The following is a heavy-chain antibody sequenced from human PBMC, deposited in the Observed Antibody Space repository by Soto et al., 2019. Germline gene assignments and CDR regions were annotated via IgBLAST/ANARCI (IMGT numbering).Heavy chain of an antibody. D-gene: IGHD3-16*01. CDR1: GFTFSSYA. J-gene: IGHJ4*02. CDR3: ARVTEIQLDY. Sequence: LRLSCAASGFTFSSYAMIWVRQAPGKGLEWVSAISGSGGSTYYADSVKGRFTISRDNAKNSLYLQMNSLRAEDTAVYYCARVTEIQLDYWGQGTLVTVSS. V-gene: IGHV3-23*01. CDR2: ISGSGGST.